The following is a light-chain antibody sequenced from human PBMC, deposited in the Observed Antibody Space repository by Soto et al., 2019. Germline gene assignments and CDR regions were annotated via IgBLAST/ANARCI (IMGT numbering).Light chain of an antibody. J-gene: IGKJ1*01. CDR3: QQYGSSGT. Sequence: EIVLTQSPGTLSLSPGERATLSCRASQSVSNNYLAWYQQKPGQAPRLLIYGASNRATGFPDRFSGSGSGTDFTLTISRLEPEDFSVYYCQQYGSSGTFGQGTKVEIK. CDR1: QSVSNNY. CDR2: GAS. V-gene: IGKV3-20*01.